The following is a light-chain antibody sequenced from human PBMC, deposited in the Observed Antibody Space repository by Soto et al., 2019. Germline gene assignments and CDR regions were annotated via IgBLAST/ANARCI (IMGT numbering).Light chain of an antibody. CDR3: QQRLNWPPG. J-gene: IGKJ1*01. V-gene: IGKV3-11*01. CDR2: DAS. CDR1: QSVTNY. Sequence: EIFLTQSPDTLSLSPGERATLSCRASQSVTNYIAWYQQRPGQAPRLLIYDASNRATGVPARFSGSGSGTDFTLTISELEPADFGLYYCQQRLNWPPGFGQGTKVEIK.